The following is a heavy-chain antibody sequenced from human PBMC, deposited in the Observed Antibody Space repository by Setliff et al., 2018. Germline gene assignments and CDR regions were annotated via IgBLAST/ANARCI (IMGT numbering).Heavy chain of an antibody. D-gene: IGHD2-15*01. CDR2: MYHSGNT. V-gene: IGHV4-34*01. CDR1: GGSFSGYY. CDR3: ARQGTYCDGGGGSCFPPNY. J-gene: IGHJ4*02. Sequence: SETLSLTCAVYGGSFSGYYWSWIRQPPGKGLEWIGEMYHSGNTYYNPSLKSRVTISVDKSKNQFSLKLSSVTAADTAVYYCARQGTYCDGGGGSCFPPNYWGQGTLVTVSS.